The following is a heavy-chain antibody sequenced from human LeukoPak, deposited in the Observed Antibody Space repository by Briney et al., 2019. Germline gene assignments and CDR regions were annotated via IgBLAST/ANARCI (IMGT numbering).Heavy chain of an antibody. V-gene: IGHV3-48*03. CDR3: ALLAVASDFDY. Sequence: PGGSLSLSCAVSGCPFSIYDMNWVRQAPGKGLEWVSNIGSSGTTIYSADSVKGRFSISRDNAKSSLYLQMDSLRVEDTAVYYCALLAVASDFDYWGQGGLVTVSS. J-gene: IGHJ4*02. CDR2: IGSSGTTI. CDR1: GCPFSIYD. D-gene: IGHD6-19*01.